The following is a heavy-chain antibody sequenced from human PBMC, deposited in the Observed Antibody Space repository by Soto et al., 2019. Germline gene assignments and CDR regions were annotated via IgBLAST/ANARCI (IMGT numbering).Heavy chain of an antibody. J-gene: IGHJ4*02. CDR1: GDTFTDYY. CDR2: VNPSGGHT. CDR3: ARGGHVVVVTAALDY. D-gene: IGHD2-21*02. V-gene: IGHV1-46*01. Sequence: ASVNVSCKASGDTFTDYYIHLVRQAPGQGLEWMGTVNPSGGHTTYAQHFLGRVTMTRDTSTSTLYMELTSLTSDDTAIYYCARGGHVVVVTAALDYWGQGTLVTVSS.